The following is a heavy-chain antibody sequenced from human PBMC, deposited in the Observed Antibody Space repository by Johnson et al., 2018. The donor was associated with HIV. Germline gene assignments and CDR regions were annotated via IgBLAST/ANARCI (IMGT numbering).Heavy chain of an antibody. D-gene: IGHD6-19*01. V-gene: IGHV3-9*01. J-gene: IGHJ3*02. CDR1: GFTFHDYA. CDR3: AKDIGYSSGLGNTAFDM. Sequence: EVQLVESGGGLVKPGGSLTLSCAASGFTFHDYAMHWVRQAPGKGLEWVSGINWNSGSMDYADSVKGRFTISRDNAKSSLFLQMSGLRAGDTALYYCAKDIGYSSGLGNTAFDMWGLGTMVTVSS. CDR2: INWNSGSM.